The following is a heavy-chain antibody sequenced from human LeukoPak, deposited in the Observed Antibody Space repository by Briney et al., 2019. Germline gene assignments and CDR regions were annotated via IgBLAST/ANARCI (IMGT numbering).Heavy chain of an antibody. V-gene: IGHV3-7*03. CDR2: IKQDGSEK. J-gene: IGHJ4*02. Sequence: GGSLRLSCAASGFTFSSYWMSWVRQAPGKGLEWVANIKQDGSEKYYVDSVKGRFTISRDNAKNSLYLQMNSLRAEDTAVYYCARGGLLFMDYFDYLGQGTLVTVSS. CDR3: ARGGLLFMDYFDY. CDR1: GFTFSSYW. D-gene: IGHD2-21*02.